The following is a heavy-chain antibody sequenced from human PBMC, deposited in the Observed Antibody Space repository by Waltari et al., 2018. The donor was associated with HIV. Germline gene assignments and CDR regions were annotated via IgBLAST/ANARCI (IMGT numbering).Heavy chain of an antibody. D-gene: IGHD1-1*01. Sequence: QVQLEQSGTEVKKPGASVKVSCRASGYTFNNYGITWVRQSPGQGLAWMGWISVFNANTNDAQKFQGRGTMTADTATRTVSLELRSLKSDDTAVYFCGRDLFPRLQLRSDWIDPWGQGTLVIVSS. CDR1: GYTFNNYG. CDR3: GRDLFPRLQLRSDWIDP. J-gene: IGHJ5*02. V-gene: IGHV1-18*01. CDR2: ISVFNANT.